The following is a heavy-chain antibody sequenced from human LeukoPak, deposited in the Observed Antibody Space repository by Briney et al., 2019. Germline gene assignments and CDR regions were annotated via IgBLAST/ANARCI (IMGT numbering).Heavy chain of an antibody. CDR1: GFTFSSYG. V-gene: IGHV3-23*01. J-gene: IGHJ4*02. CDR3: ATIKRWLQLPDY. CDR2: ISGSGGST. D-gene: IGHD5-24*01. Sequence: GGSLRLSCAASGFTFSSYGMSWVRQAPGKGLEWVSAISGSGGSTYYADSVKGRFTISRDNSKNTLYLQMNSLRAEDTAVYYCATIKRWLQLPDYWGQGTLVTVSS.